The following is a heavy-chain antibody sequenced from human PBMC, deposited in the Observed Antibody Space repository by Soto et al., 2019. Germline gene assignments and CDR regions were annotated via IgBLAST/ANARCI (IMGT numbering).Heavy chain of an antibody. CDR2: IYYSGST. Sequence: SETLSLTCTVSGGSISSGGYYWSWIRQHPGKGLEWIGYIYYSGSTNYNPSLKSRVTISVDTSKNQFSLKLSSVTAADTAVYYCARELDYYDSSGYYRKYNWFDPWGQGTLVTVSS. D-gene: IGHD3-22*01. J-gene: IGHJ5*02. CDR3: ARELDYYDSSGYYRKYNWFDP. V-gene: IGHV4-61*08. CDR1: GGSISSGGYY.